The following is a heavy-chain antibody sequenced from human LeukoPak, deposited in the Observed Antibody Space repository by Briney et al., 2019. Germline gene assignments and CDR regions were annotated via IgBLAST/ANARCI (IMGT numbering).Heavy chain of an antibody. D-gene: IGHD3-16*01. Sequence: SETLSLTCAVYGGSFSGYYWSWIRQPPGKGLEWIGEINHSGSTNYNPSLKSRVTISVDTSKNQFPLKLSSVTAADTAVYYCARDSRYGFVYYYGMDVWGQGTTVTVSS. CDR1: GGSFSGYY. CDR2: INHSGST. V-gene: IGHV4-34*01. J-gene: IGHJ6*02. CDR3: ARDSRYGFVYYYGMDV.